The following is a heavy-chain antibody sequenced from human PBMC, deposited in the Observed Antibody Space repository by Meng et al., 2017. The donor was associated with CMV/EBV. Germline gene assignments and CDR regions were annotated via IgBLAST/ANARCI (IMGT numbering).Heavy chain of an antibody. CDR3: ARDLSGDSPGSYYFDY. CDR2: IRSIPYGGSA. V-gene: IGHV3-49*02. Sequence: GESLKISCTSSGFTFGDYLMSWVRQAPGKGLEWVGFIRSIPYGGSAEYAASVRNRFTISRDDSKSIAYLQMNSLRTEDTAVYYCARDLSGDSPGSYYFDYWGQGTLVTVSS. J-gene: IGHJ4*02. CDR1: GFTFGDYL. D-gene: IGHD3-10*02.